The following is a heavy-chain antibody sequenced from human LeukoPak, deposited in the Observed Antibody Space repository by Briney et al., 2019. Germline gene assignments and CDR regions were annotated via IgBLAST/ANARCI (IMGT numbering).Heavy chain of an antibody. CDR2: INPSGGST. D-gene: IGHD2-8*01. CDR3: STGDMLGY. J-gene: IGHJ4*02. V-gene: IGHV1-46*01. CDR1: GYTFTGYY. Sequence: ASVKVSCKASGYTFTGYYMHWVRQAPGQGLEWMGVINPSGGSTSYTQKFQGRVTMIRDTSTTTVYMELSSLRSEDTAVYYCSTGDMLGYWGQGTLVTVSS.